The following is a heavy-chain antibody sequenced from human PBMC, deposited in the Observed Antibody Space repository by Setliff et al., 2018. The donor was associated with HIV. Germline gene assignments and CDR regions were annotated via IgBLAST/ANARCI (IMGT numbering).Heavy chain of an antibody. J-gene: IGHJ4*02. CDR3: ARDRPKWEPLSAVDY. CDR1: GYTFTGYY. D-gene: IGHD1-26*01. CDR2: INPNSGGT. V-gene: IGHV1-2*02. Sequence: GASVKVSCKASGYTFTGYYMHWVRQAPGQGLEWMGWINPNSGGTNYAQKFQGRVTMTRDTSISTAYMELSRLRSDDTAVYYCARDRPKWEPLSAVDYWGQGALVTVSS.